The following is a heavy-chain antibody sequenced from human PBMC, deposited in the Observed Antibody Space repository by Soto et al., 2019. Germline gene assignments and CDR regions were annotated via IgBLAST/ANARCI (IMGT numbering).Heavy chain of an antibody. CDR2: ISSNASTI. Sequence: EVQLVESGGGMVQPGGSLRLSCAASGFIFRSYSMNWVRQAPGKGLEWVSYISSNASTIYYADSVKGRFTISRDNARGALYLQMSSLSDEDTAVYFCARDGRPRSTYSSDYFYFSGMDVWGQGTTVTFSS. CDR3: ARDGRPRSTYSSDYFYFSGMDV. J-gene: IGHJ6*02. CDR1: GFIFRSYS. D-gene: IGHD3-3*01. V-gene: IGHV3-48*02.